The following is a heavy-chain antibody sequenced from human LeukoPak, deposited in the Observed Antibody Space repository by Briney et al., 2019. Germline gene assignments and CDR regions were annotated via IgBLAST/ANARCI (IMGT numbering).Heavy chain of an antibody. CDR3: ASSYSSGPRIDY. J-gene: IGHJ4*02. CDR1: GFTFSSYW. D-gene: IGHD6-19*01. Sequence: GGSLRLSCAASGFTFSSYWMSWVRQAPGKGLEWVANIKQDGSEKYYVDSVKGRFTISRDNSKNTLYLQMNSLRAEDTAVYYCASSYSSGPRIDYWAREPWSPSPQ. V-gene: IGHV3-7*01. CDR2: IKQDGSEK.